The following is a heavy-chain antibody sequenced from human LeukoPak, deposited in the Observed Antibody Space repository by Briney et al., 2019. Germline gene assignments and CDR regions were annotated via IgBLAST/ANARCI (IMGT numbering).Heavy chain of an antibody. Sequence: GGSLRLSCAASGFTFSSYSMNWVRQAPGKGLEWVSYISSSSSTIYYADSVKGRFTISRDNAKNSLYLQMNSLRVEDTAVYYCARDRDRGYDSSGYLGNNYFDYWGQGTLVTVSS. J-gene: IGHJ4*02. CDR2: ISSSSSTI. CDR1: GFTFSSYS. CDR3: ARDRDRGYDSSGYLGNNYFDY. D-gene: IGHD3-22*01. V-gene: IGHV3-48*01.